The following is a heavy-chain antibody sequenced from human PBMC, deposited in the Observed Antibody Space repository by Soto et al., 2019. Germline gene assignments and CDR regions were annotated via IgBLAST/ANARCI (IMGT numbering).Heavy chain of an antibody. CDR2: TYYRSKWYN. CDR3: ARHIYGDGRLD. Sequence: QVQLQQSGPGLVKPSQTLSLTCAISGDSVSSNTAAWNWIRQSPSSGLEWLGRTYYRSKWYNEYAVSVKSRITINPASSKNQFSLQLNSVTPEDRAVYYCARHIYGDGRLDWGQGTLVTVSS. D-gene: IGHD4-17*01. CDR1: GDSVSSNTAA. J-gene: IGHJ4*02. V-gene: IGHV6-1*01.